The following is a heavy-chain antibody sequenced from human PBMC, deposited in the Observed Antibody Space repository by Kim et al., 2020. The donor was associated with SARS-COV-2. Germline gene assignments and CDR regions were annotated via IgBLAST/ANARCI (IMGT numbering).Heavy chain of an antibody. D-gene: IGHD3-10*01. CDR1: GGSISSSSYY. CDR3: ARQNGSGGKSYYYYGMDD. Sequence: SETLSLTCTVSGGSISSSSYYWGWIRQPPGKGLEWIGSIYYSGSTYYNPSLKSRVTISVDTSKNQFSLKLSSVTAADTAVYYCARQNGSGGKSYYYYGMDDWGQGTTVTVSS. V-gene: IGHV4-39*01. CDR2: IYYSGST. J-gene: IGHJ6*02.